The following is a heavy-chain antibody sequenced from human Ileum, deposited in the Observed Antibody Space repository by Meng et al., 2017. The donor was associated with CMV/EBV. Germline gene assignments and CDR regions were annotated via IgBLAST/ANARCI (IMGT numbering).Heavy chain of an antibody. CDR3: AKVGGSGVYYFDS. D-gene: IGHD3-10*01. Sequence: GESLKISCAASGFTFSSYAMSWVRQAPGKGLEWVSVISTSGGNTYYADSVKGRFTVSRDNSKNTVHLQMNTLRAEDTAVYYCAKVGGSGVYYFDSWGQGTRVTCSS. CDR2: ISTSGGNT. CDR1: GFTFSSYA. V-gene: IGHV3-23*01. J-gene: IGHJ4*02.